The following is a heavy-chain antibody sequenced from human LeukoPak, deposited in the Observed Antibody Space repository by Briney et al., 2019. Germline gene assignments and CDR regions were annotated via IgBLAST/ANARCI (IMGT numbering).Heavy chain of an antibody. J-gene: IGHJ6*03. CDR3: ASGARSVVAATQNNYYYYYMDV. D-gene: IGHD2-15*01. CDR1: GGTFSSYA. CDR2: IIPIFGTA. V-gene: IGHV1-69*05. Sequence: SVKVSCKAAGGTFSSYAISWERQAPGQGLEWMGGIIPIFGTANYAQKFQGRVTITTDESTSTAYMELNSLRSEDTAVYYCASGARSVVAATQNNYYYYYMDVWGKGTTVTVSS.